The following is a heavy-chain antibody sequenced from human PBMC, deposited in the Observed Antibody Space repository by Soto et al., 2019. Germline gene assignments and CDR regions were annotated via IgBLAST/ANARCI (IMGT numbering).Heavy chain of an antibody. J-gene: IGHJ6*02. CDR3: ARGPGIAAAGSYYYYGMDV. V-gene: IGHV3-30-3*01. Sequence: GGSLRLSCAASGFTFSSYAMHWVRQAPGKGLEWVAVISYDGSNKYYADSVKGRFTISRDNSKNTLYLQMNSLRAEDTAVYYCARGPGIAAAGSYYYYGMDVWGQGTKVTVSS. CDR2: ISYDGSNK. CDR1: GFTFSSYA. D-gene: IGHD6-13*01.